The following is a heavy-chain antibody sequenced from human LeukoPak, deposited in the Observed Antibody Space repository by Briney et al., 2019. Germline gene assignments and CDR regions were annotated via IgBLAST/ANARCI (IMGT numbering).Heavy chain of an antibody. CDR2: ISSSSSTI. D-gene: IGHD3-22*01. J-gene: IGHJ4*03. Sequence: GGSLRLSCAASGFTFSSYSMNWVRQAPGKGLEWVSYISSSSSTIYYADSVKGRFTISRDNAKNSVSLQMNSLRAEDTAVYYCARVSDSTPDEGSWGQGTLGTVSS. CDR3: ARVSDSTPDEGS. V-gene: IGHV3-48*04. CDR1: GFTFSSYS.